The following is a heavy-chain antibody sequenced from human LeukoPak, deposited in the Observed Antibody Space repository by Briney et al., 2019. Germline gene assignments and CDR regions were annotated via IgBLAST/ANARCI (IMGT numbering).Heavy chain of an antibody. D-gene: IGHD5-12*01. CDR2: MNPNSGNT. V-gene: IGHV1-8*01. CDR1: GYTFTSYD. Sequence: APVKVSCKASGYTFTSYDINWVRQATGQGLEWMGWMNPNSGNTGYAQKFQGRVTMTRNTSISTAYMELSSLRSEDTAVYYCASAVARHYYYYGMDVWGQGTTVTVSS. J-gene: IGHJ6*02. CDR3: ASAVARHYYYYGMDV.